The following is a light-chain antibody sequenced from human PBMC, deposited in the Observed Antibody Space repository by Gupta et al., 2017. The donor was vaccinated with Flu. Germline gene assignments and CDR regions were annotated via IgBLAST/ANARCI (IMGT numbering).Light chain of an antibody. CDR1: QSLVHSNGNTF. J-gene: IGKJ2*01. Sequence: DIVLTQSPLSLPVTLGQPASISCRSSQSLVHSNGNTFLDWFHQRPGQSPRRLIYKVSNRAYGVPDRFSGSGSGTDFTLKSRRGEAEDVGIYYGMQATHRYTFGQGTKLEIE. CDR2: KVS. V-gene: IGKV2-30*02. CDR3: MQATHRYT.